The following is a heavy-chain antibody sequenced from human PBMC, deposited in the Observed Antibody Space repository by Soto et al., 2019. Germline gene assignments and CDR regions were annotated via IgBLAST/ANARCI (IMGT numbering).Heavy chain of an antibody. CDR1: GGTFSTYA. J-gene: IGHJ6*02. Sequence: SVKVSCKASGGTFSTYAISWVRQAPGEGLEWVGGIIPIFGTANYAQKFQGRVTITADESTSTAYMELSSLRSEDTAVYYCARAAYSYGTAYLSYYYGMDVWGQGTTVTV. D-gene: IGHD5-18*01. CDR3: ARAAYSYGTAYLSYYYGMDV. V-gene: IGHV1-69*13. CDR2: IIPIFGTA.